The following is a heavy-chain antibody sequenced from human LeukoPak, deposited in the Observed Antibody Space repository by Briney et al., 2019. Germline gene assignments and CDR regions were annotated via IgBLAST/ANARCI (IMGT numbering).Heavy chain of an antibody. J-gene: IGHJ6*02. V-gene: IGHV4-59*08. CDR3: ARQGNHYYYGMDV. CDR1: GGSISSYY. Sequence: SETLSLTCTVSGGSISSYYWSWVRQPPGKGLEWIGYIFPSGSTAYNPSLKSRVTTSVDASKNQFPLKLSSVTAADTAVYYCARQGNHYYYGMDVWGQGTTVTVSS. CDR2: IFPSGST.